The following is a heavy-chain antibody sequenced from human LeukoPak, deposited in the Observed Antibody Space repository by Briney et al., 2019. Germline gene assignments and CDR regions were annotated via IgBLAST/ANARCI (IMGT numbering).Heavy chain of an antibody. CDR2: IDQDENEI. V-gene: IGHV3-7*03. Sequence: GGSLRFSCAASGFTFRNYWTSWVRQAPGKGLEWVASIDQDENEIYYVDSVKGRFTISRDNAKNSLYLQMNSLRAEDTALYYCAKDNRGHHLVYGMDVWSQGTTVTVS. CDR3: AKDNRGHHLVYGMDV. D-gene: IGHD1-14*01. J-gene: IGHJ6*02. CDR1: GFTFRNYW.